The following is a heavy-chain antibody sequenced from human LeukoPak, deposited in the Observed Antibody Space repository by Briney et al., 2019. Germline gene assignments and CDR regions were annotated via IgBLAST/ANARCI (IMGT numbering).Heavy chain of an antibody. CDR3: ARRYPLSMVRGVSRNWFDP. D-gene: IGHD3-10*01. J-gene: IGHJ5*02. V-gene: IGHV4-34*01. CDR2: INHSGST. Sequence: SETLSLTCAVYGGSFSGYYWSWIRQPPGKGLEWIGEINHSGSTNYNPSLKSRVTISVDTSKNQYSLKLSSVTAADTAVYYCARRYPLSMVRGVSRNWFDPWGQGTLVTVSS. CDR1: GGSFSGYY.